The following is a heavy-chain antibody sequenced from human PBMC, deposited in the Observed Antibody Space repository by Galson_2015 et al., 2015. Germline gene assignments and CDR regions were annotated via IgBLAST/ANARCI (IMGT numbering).Heavy chain of an antibody. CDR2: IYHSGST. V-gene: IGHV4-4*02. J-gene: IGHJ3*02. D-gene: IGHD3-22*01. CDR1: GDFISSSNW. Sequence: LTCAVSGDFISSSNWWSWVRQPPGTGLEWIGEIYHSGSTNYNPSLKSRVTISVDKSKNQFSLKLSSVTAADTAVYYCARAGGGITMIVVVTPNDAFDIWGQGTMVTVSS. CDR3: ARAGGGITMIVVVTPNDAFDI.